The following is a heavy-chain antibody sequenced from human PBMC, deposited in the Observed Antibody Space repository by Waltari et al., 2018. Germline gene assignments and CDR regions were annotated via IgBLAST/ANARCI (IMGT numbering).Heavy chain of an antibody. J-gene: IGHJ4*02. V-gene: IGHV3-48*01. CDR3: AKDDDFWSGYFDY. Sequence: EVQLVESGGGLVQPGGSLRLSCAASGFTFSSYSMTWVRKAPGKGLEWVSYISSSSSTIYYADSVKGRFTISRDNAKNSLYLQMNSLRAEDTAVYYCAKDDDFWSGYFDYWGQGTLVTVSS. D-gene: IGHD3-3*01. CDR1: GFTFSSYS. CDR2: ISSSSSTI.